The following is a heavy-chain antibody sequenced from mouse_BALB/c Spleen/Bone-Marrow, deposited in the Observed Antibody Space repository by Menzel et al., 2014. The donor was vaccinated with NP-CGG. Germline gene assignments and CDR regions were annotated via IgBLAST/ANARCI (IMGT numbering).Heavy chain of an antibody. V-gene: IGHV1-9*01. Sequence: QVQLQQSGAELMKPGASVKISCKATGYTFSSYWIEWVKQRPGHGLEWIGEILPGSGGTNYNEKFKGKATFTADTSSNTAYTQHNSVTPENSAVYYSAKSLDYWGHGTSVTASS. CDR3: AKSLDY. CDR2: ILPGSGGT. J-gene: IGHJ4*01. CDR1: GYTFSSYW.